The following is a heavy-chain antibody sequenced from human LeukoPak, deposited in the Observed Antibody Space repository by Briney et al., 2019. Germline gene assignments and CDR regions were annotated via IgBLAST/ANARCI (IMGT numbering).Heavy chain of an antibody. D-gene: IGHD1-26*01. CDR2: IYYSGST. V-gene: IGHV4-39*01. Sequence: SETLSLTCTVSGGSISSSSYYWGWIRQPPGKGLEWIGSIYYSGSTYYNPSLKSRVTISLDTSKNQFSLKLSSVTAADTAVYYCARTIYSGTYSYTHTYFDHWGQGTLVTVS. J-gene: IGHJ4*02. CDR1: GGSISSSSYY. CDR3: ARTIYSGTYSYTHTYFDH.